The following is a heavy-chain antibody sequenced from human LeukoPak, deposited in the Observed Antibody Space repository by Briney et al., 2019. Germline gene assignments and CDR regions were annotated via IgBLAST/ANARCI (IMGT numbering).Heavy chain of an antibody. CDR2: ISSSGNTT. V-gene: IGHV3-11*01. CDR3: ARAGENYDILTGYYFPGAFDI. J-gene: IGHJ3*02. CDR1: GFTFSDYY. Sequence: PGGSLRLSCAASGFTFSDYYMSWIRQAPGKGLECVSYISSSGNTTYHADSVKGRFTISRDNAKNSLYLQMNSLRAEDTAVYYCARAGENYDILTGYYFPGAFDIWGQGTMVTVSS. D-gene: IGHD3-9*01.